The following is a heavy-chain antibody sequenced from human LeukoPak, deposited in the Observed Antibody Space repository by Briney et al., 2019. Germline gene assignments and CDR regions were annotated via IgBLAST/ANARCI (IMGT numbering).Heavy chain of an antibody. CDR1: GGSISSGDYY. J-gene: IGHJ4*02. Sequence: SETLFLTCTVSGGSISSGDYYWSWIRQPPGKGLEWIGYIYYSGSTYYNPSLKSRVTISVDTSKNQFSLKLSSVTAADTAVYYCARDVSGWADYWGQGTLVTVSS. CDR2: IYYSGST. D-gene: IGHD6-19*01. CDR3: ARDVSGWADY. V-gene: IGHV4-30-4*01.